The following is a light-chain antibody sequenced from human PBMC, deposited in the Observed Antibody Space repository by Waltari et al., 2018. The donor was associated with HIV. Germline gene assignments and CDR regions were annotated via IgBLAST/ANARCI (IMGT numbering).Light chain of an antibody. J-gene: IGKJ2*01. CDR3: QQYYSTPMYT. CDR2: WAS. Sequence: DLVMTQSPDSLAVSLGARATIHCKSSQSVFSSSNYKNYLAWYQQKPGQPPKLLIYWASTRESGVPDRFSGSGSGTDFTLTISSLQAEDVAVYSCQQYYSTPMYTFGQGTKLEIK. V-gene: IGKV4-1*01. CDR1: QSVFSSSNYKNY.